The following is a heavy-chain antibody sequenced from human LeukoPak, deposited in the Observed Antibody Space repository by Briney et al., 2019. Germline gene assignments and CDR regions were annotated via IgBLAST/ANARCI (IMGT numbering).Heavy chain of an antibody. CDR3: ARDAPWGYDSSGYLFDY. CDR2: INPNSGGT. D-gene: IGHD3-22*01. CDR1: GYTFTGYY. V-gene: IGHV1-2*02. Sequence: APVKVSCKASGYTFTGYYMHWVRQAPGQGLEWMGWINPNSGGTNYAQKFQGRVTMTRDTSISTAYMELSRLRSDDTAVYYCARDAPWGYDSSGYLFDYWGQGTLVTVSS. J-gene: IGHJ4*02.